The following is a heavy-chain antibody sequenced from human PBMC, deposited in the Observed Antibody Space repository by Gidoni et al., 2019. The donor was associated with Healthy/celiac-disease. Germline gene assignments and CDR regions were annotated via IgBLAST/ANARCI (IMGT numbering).Heavy chain of an antibody. V-gene: IGHV4-31*03. CDR2: IYYSGST. D-gene: IGHD3-3*01. J-gene: IGHJ6*02. CDR3: ARGGYYDFWSGPPYYYYYYGMDV. Sequence: QVQLQESGPGLVKPSQTLSLTCTVSGGSISSGGYYWSWIRQHPGKGLEWIGYIYYSGSTYYNPSLKSRVTISVDTSKNQFSLKLSSVTAADTAVYYCARGGYYDFWSGPPYYYYYYGMDVWGQGTTVTVSS. CDR1: GGSISSGGYY.